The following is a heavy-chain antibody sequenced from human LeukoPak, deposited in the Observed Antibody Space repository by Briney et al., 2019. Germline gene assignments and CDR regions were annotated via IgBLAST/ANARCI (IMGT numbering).Heavy chain of an antibody. J-gene: IGHJ4*02. V-gene: IGHV4-38-2*02. CDR2: IYHSGST. D-gene: IGHD6-19*01. CDR1: GYSISSGYY. Sequence: SETLSLTCAGSGYSISSGYYWGWIRQPPGKGLEWIGSIYHSGSTYYNPSLKSRVTISVDTSKNQFSLKLSSVTAADTAVYYCAIDKSGWSWGQGTLVTVSS. CDR3: AIDKSGWS.